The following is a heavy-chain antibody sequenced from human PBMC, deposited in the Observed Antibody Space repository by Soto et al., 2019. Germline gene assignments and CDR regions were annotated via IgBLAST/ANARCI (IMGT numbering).Heavy chain of an antibody. CDR2: IIPIFGTA. D-gene: IGHD2-21*02. V-gene: IGHV1-69*13. J-gene: IGHJ6*02. Sequence: GASVKVSCKASGGTFSSYAISWVRQAPGQGLEWMGGIIPIFGTANYAQKFQGRVTITADESTSTAYMELSSLRSEDTAVYYCARGNRVVVTAMHPYYYYYGMDVWGQGTTVTVSS. CDR1: GGTFSSYA. CDR3: ARGNRVVVTAMHPYYYYYGMDV.